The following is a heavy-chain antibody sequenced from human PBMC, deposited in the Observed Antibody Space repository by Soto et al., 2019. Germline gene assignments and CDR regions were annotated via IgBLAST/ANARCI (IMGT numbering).Heavy chain of an antibody. Sequence: QVQLVQSGAEVKKPGSSVKVSCKASGGTFSSYTISWVRQAPGQGLEWMGRIIPILGIANYAQKFQGRVTITADKSTSTAYMELSSLRSEDTAAYYCARDEGSGWYESFDYWGQGTLVTVSS. CDR1: GGTFSSYT. J-gene: IGHJ4*02. CDR2: IIPILGIA. D-gene: IGHD6-19*01. CDR3: ARDEGSGWYESFDY. V-gene: IGHV1-69*08.